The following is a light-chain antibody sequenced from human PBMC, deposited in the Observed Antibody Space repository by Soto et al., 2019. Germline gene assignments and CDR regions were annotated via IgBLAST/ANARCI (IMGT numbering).Light chain of an antibody. J-gene: IGKJ4*01. V-gene: IGKV3-15*01. CDR3: QQYKNWPPLT. CDR2: GAS. Sequence: DIVLTQSPGTLSLSPGERATLSCRASQSVSSSYLAWYQQKPGQAPSLLIYGASTRATDIPPRFSGSGSGTEFTLTITSLQSEDIAVYFCQQYKNWPPLTFGGGTKVDIK. CDR1: QSVSSSY.